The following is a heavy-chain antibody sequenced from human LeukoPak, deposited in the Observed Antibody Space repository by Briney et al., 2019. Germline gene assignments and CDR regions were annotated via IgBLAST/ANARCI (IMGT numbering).Heavy chain of an antibody. Sequence: SQTLSLTCTVSGGSISSSSYYWGWIRQPRGKGLEWIGSIYYSGSTYYNPSLKSRVTISVDTSKNQFSLKLSSVTAADTAVYYCARLALGSGWPFDYWGQGTLVTVSS. V-gene: IGHV4-39*01. J-gene: IGHJ4*02. CDR1: GGSISSSSYY. CDR2: IYYSGST. D-gene: IGHD6-19*01. CDR3: ARLALGSGWPFDY.